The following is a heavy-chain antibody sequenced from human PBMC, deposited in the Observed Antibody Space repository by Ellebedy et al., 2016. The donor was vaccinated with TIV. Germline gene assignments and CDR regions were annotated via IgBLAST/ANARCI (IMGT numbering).Heavy chain of an antibody. CDR2: IYQDGSAQ. CDR1: AFSSRSYW. J-gene: IGHJ5*02. Sequence: GGSLRLSCAASAFSSRSYWMSWVRQAPGKGLEWVANIYQDGSAQYYVDSVKGRFTISRDNAKNSLFLQMNSLRVEDTAVYYCARRGSYGDYAVQVNSWFDRWGRGTLVTVAS. CDR3: ARRGSYGDYAVQVNSWFDR. D-gene: IGHD4-17*01. V-gene: IGHV3-7*01.